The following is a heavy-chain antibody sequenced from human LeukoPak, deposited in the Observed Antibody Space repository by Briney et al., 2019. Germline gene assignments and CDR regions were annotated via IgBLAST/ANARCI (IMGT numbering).Heavy chain of an antibody. Sequence: GGSLRLSCAASGFTFSSYSMNWVRQAPGKGLEWVSSISSGSSYIYYADSVKGRFTISRDNSKNTLYLQMNSLRAEDTAVYYCAREGDIEAAAGTAFDIWGQGTMVTVSS. CDR3: AREGDIEAAAGTAFDI. J-gene: IGHJ3*02. D-gene: IGHD6-13*01. CDR2: ISSGSSYI. CDR1: GFTFSSYS. V-gene: IGHV3-21*01.